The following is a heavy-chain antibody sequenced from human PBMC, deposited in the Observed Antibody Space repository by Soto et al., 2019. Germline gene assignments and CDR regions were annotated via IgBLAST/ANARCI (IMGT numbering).Heavy chain of an antibody. CDR1: GFTFSSYA. D-gene: IGHD6-6*01. CDR2: ISSNGGST. V-gene: IGHV3-64D*08. Sequence: EVQLVESGGGLVQPGGSLRLSCSASGFTFSSYAMHWVRQAPGKGLEYVSAISSNGGSTYYADSVKGRFTISRDNSKNTLYLQMSSLRAEDTAVYYCVKGYSSSFSSFDYWGQGTLVTVSS. J-gene: IGHJ4*02. CDR3: VKGYSSSFSSFDY.